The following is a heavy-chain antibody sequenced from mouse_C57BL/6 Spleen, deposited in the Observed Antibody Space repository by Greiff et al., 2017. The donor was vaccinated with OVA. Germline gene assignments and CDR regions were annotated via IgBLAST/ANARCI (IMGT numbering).Heavy chain of an antibody. D-gene: IGHD1-1*01. CDR3: TFPHYGSSPYYAMDY. J-gene: IGHJ4*01. V-gene: IGHV14-4*01. CDR2: IDPENGDT. CDR1: GFNIKDDY. Sequence: EVQLQQSGAELVRPGASVKLSCTASGFNIKDDYMHWVKQRPEQGLEWIGWIDPENGDTEYASKFQGQATITADTSSNTAYLQLSSLTSEDTAVYYCTFPHYGSSPYYAMDYWGQGTSVTVSS.